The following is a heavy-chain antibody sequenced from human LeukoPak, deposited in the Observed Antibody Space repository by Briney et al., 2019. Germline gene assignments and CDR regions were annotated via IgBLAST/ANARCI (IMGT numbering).Heavy chain of an antibody. V-gene: IGHV1-2*02. CDR3: ARIKEMAPYQAHFDY. J-gene: IGHJ4*02. CDR1: GYAFTGYY. CDR2: INPNSGGT. D-gene: IGHD5-24*01. Sequence: ASVKVSCKASGYAFTGYYMHWVRQAPGQGLEWMGWINPNSGGTNYAQKFQGRVTITRDASASTAYMDLSSLRSEDTAVYYCARIKEMAPYQAHFDYWGQGSLVTVSS.